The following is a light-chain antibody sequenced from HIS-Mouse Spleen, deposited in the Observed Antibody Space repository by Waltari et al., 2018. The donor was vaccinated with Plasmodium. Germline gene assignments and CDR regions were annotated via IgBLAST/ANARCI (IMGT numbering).Light chain of an antibody. CDR1: QSISSW. Sequence: DIQMTQSPSTLSASVGDRVTITSRASQSISSWLAWFQQKPGKAPKLLIYQASSLESGVPSRFSGSGSGTEFTLTISSLQPDELATYYCQQYNSYSWTFGQGTKVEIK. CDR3: QQYNSYSWT. V-gene: IGKV1-5*03. J-gene: IGKJ1*01. CDR2: QAS.